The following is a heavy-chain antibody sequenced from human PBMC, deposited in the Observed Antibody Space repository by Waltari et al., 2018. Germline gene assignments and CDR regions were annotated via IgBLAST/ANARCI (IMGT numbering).Heavy chain of an antibody. J-gene: IGHJ4*02. CDR1: GFTFSSYA. Sequence: QVQLVESGGGVVQPGRSLRLSCAASGFTFSSYAMHWVRQAPGKGLEGVAVRSYDGRNKYYADSVKGRFTISRDNSKNTLYLQMNSLRAEDTAVYYCARANSPYGSGITQNELDYWGQGTLVTVSS. D-gene: IGHD3-10*01. V-gene: IGHV3-30*04. CDR3: ARANSPYGSGITQNELDY. CDR2: RSYDGRNK.